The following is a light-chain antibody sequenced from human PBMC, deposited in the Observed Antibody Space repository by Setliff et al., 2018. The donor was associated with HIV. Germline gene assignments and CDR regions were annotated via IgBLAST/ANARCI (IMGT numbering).Light chain of an antibody. CDR3: SSYTSSSTI. CDR1: SSDVGGYDF. Sequence: QSVLTQPASVSGSPGQSITISCIGTSSDVGGYDFVSWYQQRPDKAPKLIIFDVSERPSGVSHRFSGSESGNTASLTISGLQAEDEADYYCSSYTSSSTIFGGGTKGTV. CDR2: DVS. V-gene: IGLV2-14*03. J-gene: IGLJ2*01.